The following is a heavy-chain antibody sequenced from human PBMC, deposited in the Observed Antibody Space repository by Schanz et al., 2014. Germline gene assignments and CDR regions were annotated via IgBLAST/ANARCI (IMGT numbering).Heavy chain of an antibody. J-gene: IGHJ6*02. D-gene: IGHD1-26*01. CDR3: VKDLQRELLRDDHYYGMDV. CDR2: IYGGGIT. Sequence: EVQLVESGGGLIQPGGSLRLSCAASGFTVSSNYMSWVRQAPGKGLEWVAVIYGGGITYYADSVKGRFTISRDSSRNTLYLQMNSLRAEDTAVYYCVKDLQRELLRDDHYYGMDVWGQGTTVTVSS. CDR1: GFTVSSNY. V-gene: IGHV3-53*01.